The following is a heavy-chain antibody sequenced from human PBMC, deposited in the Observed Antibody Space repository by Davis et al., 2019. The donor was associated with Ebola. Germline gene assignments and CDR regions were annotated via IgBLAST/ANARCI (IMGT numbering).Heavy chain of an antibody. CDR1: GLTFSSLG. D-gene: IGHD4-23*01. V-gene: IGHV3-7*01. CDR3: ARGLVVTR. Sequence: GESLKISCAASGLTFSSLGMSWVRQAPGKGLEWVANIKQDGSEKYYVDSVKGRFTISRDNAKNSLYLQMNSLRAEDTAVYYCARGLVVTRGGQGTLVTVSS. J-gene: IGHJ4*02. CDR2: IKQDGSEK.